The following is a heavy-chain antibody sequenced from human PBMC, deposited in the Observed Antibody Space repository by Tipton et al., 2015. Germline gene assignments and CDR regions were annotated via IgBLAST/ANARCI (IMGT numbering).Heavy chain of an antibody. CDR1: GGSVSNSTHF. CDR3: ARLGSLYRWQDQNWFGP. D-gene: IGHD3-16*02. V-gene: IGHV4-39*01. CDR2: IHDSGST. J-gene: IGHJ5*02. Sequence: LSLTCTVSGGSVSNSTHFWGWIRQPPGKGLEWIVTIHDSGSTYYNPSLSSRLTTSVDSSKNQFSLKLTSVTVADTAVYYCARLGSLYRWQDQNWFGPWGQGTLVTVSS.